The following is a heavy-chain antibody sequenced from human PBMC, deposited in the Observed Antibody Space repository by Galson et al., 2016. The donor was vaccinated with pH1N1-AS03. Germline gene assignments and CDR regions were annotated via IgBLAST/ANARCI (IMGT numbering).Heavy chain of an antibody. CDR1: GLSVAKNY. CDR3: ARVDSSTYSDGWVPFDY. Sequence: LRLSCAVSGLSVAKNYMSWVRQAPGKGLEWVSSTYTGGDTFYTDSVRGRFTISRDDSKNTLYLQMNSLRAADTAMYYCARVDSSTYSDGWVPFDYWGQGTLVTVSS. CDR2: TYTGGDT. D-gene: IGHD5-24*01. J-gene: IGHJ4*02. V-gene: IGHV3-53*01.